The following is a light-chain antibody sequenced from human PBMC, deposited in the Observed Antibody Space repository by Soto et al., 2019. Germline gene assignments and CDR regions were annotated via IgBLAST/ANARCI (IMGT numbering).Light chain of an antibody. CDR1: LSITTW. V-gene: IGKV1-5*01. CDR2: DAS. Sequence: DIQMTQSPSALSSSLVYRFTITCRASLSITTWLAWYQQKPGKAPKVLIYDASTLESGVPSRFSGSGSGTEFTLTISSLQPDDFATYYCQQYSTFSRTFGQGTKVDIK. CDR3: QQYSTFSRT. J-gene: IGKJ1*01.